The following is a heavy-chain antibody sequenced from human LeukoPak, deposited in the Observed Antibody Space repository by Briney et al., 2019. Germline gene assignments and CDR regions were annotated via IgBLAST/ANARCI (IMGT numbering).Heavy chain of an antibody. CDR2: ISSSSNTI. CDR3: APGYCTSTSCSHYFEH. V-gene: IGHV3-48*01. Sequence: GGSLRLSCAASGFTFNSYSMNWVRQAPGKGLEWVSYISSSSNTIYYADSVKGRFTISRDNAKNSLYLQLNGLRAEDTAVYYCAPGYCTSTSCSHYFEHWGQGTLVTVSS. D-gene: IGHD2-2*01. J-gene: IGHJ4*02. CDR1: GFTFNSYS.